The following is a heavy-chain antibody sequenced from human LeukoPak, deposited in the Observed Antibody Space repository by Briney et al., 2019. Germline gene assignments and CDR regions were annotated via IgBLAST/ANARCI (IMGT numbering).Heavy chain of an antibody. J-gene: IGHJ5*02. D-gene: IGHD6-19*01. V-gene: IGHV1-24*01. CDR3: ATATGSGWYWFDP. Sequence: ASVKVSCKVSGYTLTELSMRWVRQAPGKGLEWMGGFDPEDGETIYAQKFQGRVTMTEDTSTDTAYMELSSLRSEDTAVYYCATATGSGWYWFDPWGQGTLVTVSS. CDR2: FDPEDGET. CDR1: GYTLTELS.